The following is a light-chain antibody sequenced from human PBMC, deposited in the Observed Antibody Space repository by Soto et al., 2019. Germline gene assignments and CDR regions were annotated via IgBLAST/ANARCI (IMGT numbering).Light chain of an antibody. CDR3: QQSYSTPET. Sequence: IQMRQSPSSLSASVGDRVTITCRASQSISSYLNWYQQKPGKAPKLLIYAASSLQSGVPSRFSGSGSGTDFTLTISSLQPEDFATYYSQQSYSTPETFGQGTKVEI. CDR1: QSISSY. V-gene: IGKV1-39*01. J-gene: IGKJ1*01. CDR2: AAS.